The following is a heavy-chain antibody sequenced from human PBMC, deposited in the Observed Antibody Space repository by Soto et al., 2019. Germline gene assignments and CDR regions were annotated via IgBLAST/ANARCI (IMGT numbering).Heavy chain of an antibody. CDR2: INPHSGDT. Sequence: QVQLVQSGAEVKKPGASVKVSYVASGYTFTDHYIHWVRQAPGQGLEWMGWINPHSGDTIYAQKFQGRVTLTRDTSISTAYMELSRLRSDDTAVYYCARGRTMNFYGMDVWGQGTTVTVSS. CDR3: ARGRTMNFYGMDV. D-gene: IGHD1-1*01. CDR1: GYTFTDHY. V-gene: IGHV1-2*02. J-gene: IGHJ6*02.